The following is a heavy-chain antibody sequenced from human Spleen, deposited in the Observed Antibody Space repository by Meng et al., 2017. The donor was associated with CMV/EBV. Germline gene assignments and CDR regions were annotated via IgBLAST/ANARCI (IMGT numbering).Heavy chain of an antibody. Sequence: SETLSLTCSVSGGSISSNRYYWGWIRQPPGKGLEWIGSIYYSGTTYYNPSLKSRVTISVDTSKNQFSLKVTSVTAADTAVYYCARLGTTGTIDYWGQGTLVTVSS. CDR3: ARLGTTGTIDY. D-gene: IGHD1-1*01. CDR2: IYYSGTT. J-gene: IGHJ4*02. CDR1: GGSISSNRYY. V-gene: IGHV4-39*07.